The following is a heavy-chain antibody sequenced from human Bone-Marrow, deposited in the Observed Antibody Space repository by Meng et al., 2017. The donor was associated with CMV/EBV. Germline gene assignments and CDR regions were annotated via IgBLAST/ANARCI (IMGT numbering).Heavy chain of an antibody. Sequence: SETLSLTCAISGDSVSSNSAAWNWIRQSPSRGLEWLGRTYYRSKWYNDYAISVKSRITINPDTSKNQFSLQLNSVTPEDTAVYYCARDYYDSGGYYYTEGYYHGQDVCGQGTTVTASS. D-gene: IGHD3-22*01. V-gene: IGHV6-1*01. CDR2: TYYRSKWYN. J-gene: IGHJ6*02. CDR3: ARDYYDSGGYYYTEGYYHGQDV. CDR1: GDSVSSNSAA.